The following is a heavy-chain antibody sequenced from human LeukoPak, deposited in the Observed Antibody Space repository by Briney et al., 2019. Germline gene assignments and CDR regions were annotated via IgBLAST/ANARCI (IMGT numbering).Heavy chain of an antibody. D-gene: IGHD6-19*01. CDR1: GYTFTGYY. V-gene: IGHV1-24*01. CDR2: FDPEDGET. Sequence: ASVKVSCKASGYTFTGYYIHWVRQAPGQGLEWMGGFDPEDGETIYAQKFQGRVTMTEDTSTDTAYMELSSLRSEDTAVYYCAMIRIAVAANWFDPWGQGTLVTVSS. CDR3: AMIRIAVAANWFDP. J-gene: IGHJ5*02.